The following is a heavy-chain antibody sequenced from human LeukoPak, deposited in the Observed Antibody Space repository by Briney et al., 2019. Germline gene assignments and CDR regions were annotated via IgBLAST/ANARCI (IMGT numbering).Heavy chain of an antibody. CDR1: GFTFSSYS. Sequence: GGSLRLSCAASGFTFSSYSIDWVRQAPGKGLEWVSYISSSSGSIYYADSVKGRFSISRDNAKGSVSLHMNSLRDEDTAVYYCARGCDTNCFFNDYWGQGTLVTVSS. D-gene: IGHD2-8*01. J-gene: IGHJ4*02. CDR3: ARGCDTNCFFNDY. CDR2: ISSSSGSI. V-gene: IGHV3-48*02.